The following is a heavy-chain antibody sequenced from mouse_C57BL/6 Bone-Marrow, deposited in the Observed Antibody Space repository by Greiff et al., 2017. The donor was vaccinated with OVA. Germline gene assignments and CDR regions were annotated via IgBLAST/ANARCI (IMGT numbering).Heavy chain of an antibody. CDR3: ARGNFGSSFYAMDY. CDR2: IDPANDNT. Sequence: EVKLVESVAELVRPGASVKLSCTASGFNIKNTYMHWVKQRPEQGLEWIGRIDPANDNTKYAPKFQGQATMTADTSTNTAYLQLSILSSEYTAVYCCARGNFGSSFYAMDYWGQGTSVTVSS. V-gene: IGHV14-3*01. J-gene: IGHJ4*01. CDR1: GFNIKNTY. D-gene: IGHD1-1*01.